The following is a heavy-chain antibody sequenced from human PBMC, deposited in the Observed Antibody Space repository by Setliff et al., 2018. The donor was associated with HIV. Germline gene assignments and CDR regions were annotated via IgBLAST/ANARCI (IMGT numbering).Heavy chain of an antibody. CDR3: ARGQFIPAAERDAYFDY. CDR2: IIPIFGTT. Sequence: SVKVSCKASGGTFSSYAISWVRQAPGQGLEWMGGIIPIFGTTNYAQKFQGRVTITTDGFTTTAYMELSSLTSEDTAVYYCARGQFIPAAERDAYFDYWGQGTLVTVSS. D-gene: IGHD6-13*01. CDR1: GGTFSSYA. V-gene: IGHV1-69*05. J-gene: IGHJ4*02.